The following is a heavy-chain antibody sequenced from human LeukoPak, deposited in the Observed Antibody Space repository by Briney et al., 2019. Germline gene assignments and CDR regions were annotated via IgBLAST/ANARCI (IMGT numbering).Heavy chain of an antibody. D-gene: IGHD1/OR15-1a*01. Sequence: AGESLKISCKGSGYRFTTYWIGWVRQMPGKGLEWMGIIFPGDSDTIYNPSFQGQVTISADKSINTAYLQWSSLKASDTAMYYCATSESQTKFDFWGQGTLVTVSS. CDR2: IFPGDSDT. CDR1: GYRFTTYW. CDR3: ATSESQTKFDF. J-gene: IGHJ4*02. V-gene: IGHV5-51*01.